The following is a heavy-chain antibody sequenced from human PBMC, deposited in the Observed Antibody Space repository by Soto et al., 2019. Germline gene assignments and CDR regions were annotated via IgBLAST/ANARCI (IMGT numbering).Heavy chain of an antibody. D-gene: IGHD3-10*01. CDR1: GGSISSYY. V-gene: IGHV4-59*01. CDR2: LYYSGIT. Sequence: SETLSLTCTVSGGSISSYYWSWIRQPPGKGLEWIGYLYYSGITNYNPSLKSRVSTSLDPSKNQFSLKLTSVTAADTAVYFCARGEVRGPFDIWGQGTKVTVS. CDR3: ARGEVRGPFDI. J-gene: IGHJ3*02.